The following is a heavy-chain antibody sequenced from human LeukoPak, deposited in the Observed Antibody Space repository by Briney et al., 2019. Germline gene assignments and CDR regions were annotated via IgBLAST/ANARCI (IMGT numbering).Heavy chain of an antibody. CDR1: GGSISSYY. J-gene: IGHJ4*02. CDR3: ARFRLEVRGFDY. V-gene: IGHV4-4*07. Sequence: KPSETLSLTCTVSGGSISSYYWTWIRQPAGKGLEWIGRILTSGSTNYNPSLKSRVTTSVDTSKNQFSLKLSSVTAADTAVYYCARFRLEVRGFDYWGQGTLVTVSS. D-gene: IGHD1-7*01. CDR2: ILTSGST.